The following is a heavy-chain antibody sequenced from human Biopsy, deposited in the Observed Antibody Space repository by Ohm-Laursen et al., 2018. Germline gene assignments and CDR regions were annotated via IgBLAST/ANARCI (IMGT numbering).Heavy chain of an antibody. D-gene: IGHD5-24*01. Sequence: AASVKASCNASGNTFSTYHIQWVRQAPGQGLEWMGVISPSGGTTSFSQKFQGRITMTRDTSTGTVYMDLNSLGSEDTAVYYCARAGVGSDGTDSYYYGMDVWGPGTTVTVSS. CDR3: ARAGVGSDGTDSYYYGMDV. V-gene: IGHV1-46*01. CDR2: ISPSGGTT. J-gene: IGHJ6*02. CDR1: GNTFSTYH.